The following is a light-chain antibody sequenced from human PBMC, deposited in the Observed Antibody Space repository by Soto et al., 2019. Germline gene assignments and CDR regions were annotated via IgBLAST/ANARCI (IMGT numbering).Light chain of an antibody. V-gene: IGLV2-14*03. J-gene: IGLJ3*02. CDR1: SSDLGTYNY. CDR3: YSYTTDGVAM. CDR2: DVR. Sequence: QSVLTQPASVSGSPGQSITISCTGTSSDLGTYNYVSWYQQYPDKAPKLIIYDVRNRPSEVSDRFSGSKSGDTASLIISGLQAEDEADYFCYSYTTDGVAMFGGGTKLTVL.